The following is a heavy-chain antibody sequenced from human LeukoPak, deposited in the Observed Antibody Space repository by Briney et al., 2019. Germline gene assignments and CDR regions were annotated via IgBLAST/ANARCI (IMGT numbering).Heavy chain of an antibody. D-gene: IGHD6-13*01. CDR3: ATGYSSTWYYFDY. CDR1: GGSFSGYY. V-gene: IGHV4-59*01. J-gene: IGHJ4*02. CDR2: IYHSGST. Sequence: SETLSLTCAVYGGSFSGYYWSWIRQPPGKGLEWIGYIYHSGSTNYNPSLKSRVTISADTSKDQFSLKLASVTAADTAVYYCATGYSSTWYYFDYWGQGTLVTVSS.